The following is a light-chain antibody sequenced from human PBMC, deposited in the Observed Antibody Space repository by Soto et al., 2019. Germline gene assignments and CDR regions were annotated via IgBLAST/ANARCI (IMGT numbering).Light chain of an antibody. J-gene: IGKJ2*01. CDR1: QSVLYSSNNKNY. Sequence: DIVMTQSPDSLAVSLGERATINCKSSQSVLYSSNNKNYLAWYQQKPGQPPKLLIYWASTRESGVPDRFSGSGSGKDFTLTSSTTPAEDVAVYYCDQYYNTTPYTFGQGTKLEIK. CDR2: WAS. V-gene: IGKV4-1*01. CDR3: DQYYNTTPYT.